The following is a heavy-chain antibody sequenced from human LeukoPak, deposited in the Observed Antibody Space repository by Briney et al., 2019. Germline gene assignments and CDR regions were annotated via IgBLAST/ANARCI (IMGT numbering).Heavy chain of an antibody. J-gene: IGHJ4*02. D-gene: IGHD6-13*01. V-gene: IGHV3-9*01. CDR1: GFTFDDYA. CDR2: ISWNSGSI. Sequence: GGSLRLFCAASGFTFDDYAMHWVRHAAGKGLEWVSGISWNSGSIGYADSVKGRFTISRDNAKNSLYLQMNSLRAEDTALYYCARVKTAAGDYYFDYWGQGTLVTVSS. CDR3: ARVKTAAGDYYFDY.